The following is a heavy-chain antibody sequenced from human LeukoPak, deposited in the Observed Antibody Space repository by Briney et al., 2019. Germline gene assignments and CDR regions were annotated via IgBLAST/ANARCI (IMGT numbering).Heavy chain of an antibody. J-gene: IGHJ4*01. Sequence: PSETLSLTCAVYGGSFSGYYWSWIRQPPGKGLEWIGEINHSGSTNYNPSLKSRVTISVDTSKNQFSLKLSSVTAADTAVYYCATRPSRYGSGSYYKGALGYWGQEPWSPSPQ. CDR1: GGSFSGYY. CDR2: INHSGST. CDR3: ATRPSRYGSGSYYKGALGY. V-gene: IGHV4-34*01. D-gene: IGHD3-10*01.